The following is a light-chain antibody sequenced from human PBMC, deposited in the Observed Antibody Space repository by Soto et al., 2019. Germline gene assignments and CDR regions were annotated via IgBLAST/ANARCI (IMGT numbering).Light chain of an antibody. V-gene: IGKV1-5*01. CDR2: DAS. J-gene: IGKJ2*01. Sequence: DIQMTQSPSTLSASVGARVTITCRASQSISSWLAWYQQKPGKAPKLLIYDASNLESGVPSRFSGSGSGTEFTITISSLQPDDFANYYCEQYNSYPVTFGQGTKLEIK. CDR3: EQYNSYPVT. CDR1: QSISSW.